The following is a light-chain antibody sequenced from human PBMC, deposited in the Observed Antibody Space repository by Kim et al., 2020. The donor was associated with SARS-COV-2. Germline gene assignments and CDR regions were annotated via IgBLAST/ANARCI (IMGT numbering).Light chain of an antibody. CDR2: DTS. Sequence: QAVVTQEPSLTVSPGGTVTLTCGSSTGAVTSGHYPYWFQQKPGQALRTLIYDTSRKHSWTPARFSGSLLGGKAALTLSGAQPGDEAEYYCFLFYSGGWVFGGGTKLTVL. J-gene: IGLJ2*01. CDR1: TGAVTSGHY. CDR3: FLFYSGGWV. V-gene: IGLV7-46*01.